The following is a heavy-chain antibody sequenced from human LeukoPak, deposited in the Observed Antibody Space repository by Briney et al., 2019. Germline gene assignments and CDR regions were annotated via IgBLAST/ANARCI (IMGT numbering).Heavy chain of an antibody. CDR1: GFTFSSYA. CDR3: AKEGTYDILTGYYPDY. D-gene: IGHD3-9*01. CDR2: ISGSGGST. V-gene: IGHV3-23*01. Sequence: GGSLRLSCAASGFTFSSYAMSWVRQAPGKGLEWVSAISGSGGSTYYADSVKGRFTISRDNSKNTLYLQMNSLRAEDTAVYYCAKEGTYDILTGYYPDYWGQGTLVTVSS. J-gene: IGHJ4*02.